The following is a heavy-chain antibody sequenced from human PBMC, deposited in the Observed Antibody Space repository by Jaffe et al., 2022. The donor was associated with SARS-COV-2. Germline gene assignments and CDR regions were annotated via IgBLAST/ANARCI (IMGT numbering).Heavy chain of an antibody. V-gene: IGHV3-7*03. CDR2: IRPDGSEK. CDR1: GFTFSIYW. CDR3: ARGHYNMDV. Sequence: EVQLVESGGGLVQPGGSLRLSCAASGFTFSIYWMSWVRQAPGKGLEWVANIRPDGSEKYYVDSVEGRFTISRDNAKDSLFLQVNSLRAEDTAVYYCARGHYNMDVWGLGTTVTVSS. J-gene: IGHJ6*02.